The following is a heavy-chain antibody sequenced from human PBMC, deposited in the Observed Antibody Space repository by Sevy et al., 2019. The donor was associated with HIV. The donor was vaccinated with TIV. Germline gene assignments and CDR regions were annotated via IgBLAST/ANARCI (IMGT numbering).Heavy chain of an antibody. D-gene: IGHD6-19*01. CDR2: FDPEDGEI. Sequence: ASVKVSCKVSGYTLTELSIHWVRQAPGKGLEWMGGFDPEDGEIIYAQKFQGRVTMTEDTSAETGYMELSSLRSDDTAVYYCATSYRIPVADFDYWGQGTQVTVSS. CDR3: ATSYRIPVADFDY. V-gene: IGHV1-24*01. J-gene: IGHJ4*02. CDR1: GYTLTELS.